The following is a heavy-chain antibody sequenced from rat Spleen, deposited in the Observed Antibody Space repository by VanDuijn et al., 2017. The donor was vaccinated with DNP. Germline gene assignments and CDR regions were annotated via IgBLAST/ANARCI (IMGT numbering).Heavy chain of an antibody. CDR2: IQSGGST. CDR1: GFSLTSYH. CDR3: ARGALDY. V-gene: IGHV2-27*01. D-gene: IGHD4-1*01. J-gene: IGHJ2*01. Sequence: QVQLKESGPGLVQPSQTLSLTCTVSGFSLTSYHVHWVRQPPGKGLEWMGRIQSGGSTDYNSALKSRPSISRDTSKSQVFLKMNSVQTEDTAMYFCARGALDYGGQGVMVTVSS.